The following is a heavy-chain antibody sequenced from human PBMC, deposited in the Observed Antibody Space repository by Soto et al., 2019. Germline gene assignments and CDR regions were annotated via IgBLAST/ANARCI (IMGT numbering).Heavy chain of an antibody. CDR3: VRDAXDWGKHIDY. V-gene: IGHV3-33*01. D-gene: IGHD2-21*01. CDR1: GFTFSSFG. CDR2: ISYDGSNK. J-gene: IGHJ4*02. Sequence: GGSLRLSCAASGFTFSSFGMHWVRQAPGKGLEWVAVISYDGSNKYYADSVKGRFTISRDNSKSTLYLQINSLRAEDTAVYYCVRDAXDWGKHIDYLGQGTLVTVSP.